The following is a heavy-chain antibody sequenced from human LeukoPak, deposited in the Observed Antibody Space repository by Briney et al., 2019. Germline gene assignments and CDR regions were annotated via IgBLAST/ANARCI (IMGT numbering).Heavy chain of an antibody. J-gene: IGHJ3*02. D-gene: IGHD2-2*01. CDR3: ARGKYQLAAFDI. CDR2: IYYSGST. CDR1: GGSISSYY. V-gene: IGHV4-59*01. Sequence: SETLSLTCTVSGGSISSYYWSWIRQPPGKGLEWIGYIYYSGSTNYNPSLKSRVTISVDTSKNQFSLKLSSVTAADTAVYYCARGKYQLAAFDIWGQGTMVTVSS.